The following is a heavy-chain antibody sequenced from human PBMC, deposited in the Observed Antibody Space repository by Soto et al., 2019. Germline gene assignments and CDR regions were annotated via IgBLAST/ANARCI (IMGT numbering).Heavy chain of an antibody. CDR1: GYTFTSYA. D-gene: IGHD3-22*01. CDR3: ARDQVDGYYALNYYYYGMDV. CDR2: INAGNGNT. Sequence: ASVKVSCKASGYTFTSYAMHWVRQAPGQRLEWMGWINAGNGNTKYSQKFQGRVTITRDTSASTAYMELSSLRSEDTAVYYCARDQVDGYYALNYYYYGMDVWGQGTTVTV. V-gene: IGHV1-3*01. J-gene: IGHJ6*02.